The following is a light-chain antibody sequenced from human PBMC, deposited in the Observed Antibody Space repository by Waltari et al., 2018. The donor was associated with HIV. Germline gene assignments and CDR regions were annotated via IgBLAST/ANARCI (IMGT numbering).Light chain of an antibody. CDR3: LLSYDGDVV. Sequence: QPVVTQEPSLTVSPGGTVIPTCASRAGVVTRGHCPDWFQQRPGQAPKTLIFHSNNRYSWTPARFTGSFLGGTAVLTLTGAQPEDDADYYCLLSYDGDVVFGGGTKLTVL. J-gene: IGLJ2*01. CDR2: HSN. V-gene: IGLV7-46*01. CDR1: AGVVTRGHC.